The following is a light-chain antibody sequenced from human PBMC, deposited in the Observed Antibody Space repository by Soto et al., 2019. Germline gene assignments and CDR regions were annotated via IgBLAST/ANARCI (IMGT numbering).Light chain of an antibody. CDR3: QQYGSLLIT. V-gene: IGKV3-20*01. CDR1: QSVSSNS. Sequence: EIVLTQSPGTLSLSPGERATLSCRASQSVSSNSLACYHQKPGQPPRLLMYGASSRPTGIPDRFSGSGSGTDFTLTITRLEPEDFAVYYCQQYGSLLITFGQGTRLEIE. J-gene: IGKJ5*01. CDR2: GAS.